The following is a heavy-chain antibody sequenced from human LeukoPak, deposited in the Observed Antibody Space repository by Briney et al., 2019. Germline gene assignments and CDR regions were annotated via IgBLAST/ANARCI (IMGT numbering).Heavy chain of an antibody. D-gene: IGHD3-10*01. CDR1: GGSFSGYY. CDR2: INHSGST. Sequence: SETLSLTCAVYGGSFSGYYWSWIRQPPGKGLEWIGEINHSGSTNYNPSLKSRVTISVDTSKNQFSLKLSSVTAADTAVYYCARKAYPSGGLHANQPFDPWGQGALVTVSS. V-gene: IGHV4-34*01. J-gene: IGHJ5*02. CDR3: ARKAYPSGGLHANQPFDP.